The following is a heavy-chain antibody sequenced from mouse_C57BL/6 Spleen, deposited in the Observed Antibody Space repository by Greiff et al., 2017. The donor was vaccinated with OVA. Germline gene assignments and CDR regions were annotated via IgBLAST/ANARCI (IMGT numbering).Heavy chain of an antibody. D-gene: IGHD3-2*02. CDR3: ARKEQLSPYAMDY. V-gene: IGHV5-17*01. Sequence: VQLKESGGGLVKPGGSLKLSCAASGFTFSDYGMHWVRQAPEKGLEWVAYISSGSSTIYYADTVKGRFTISRDNAKNTLFLQMTSLRSEDTAMYYCARKEQLSPYAMDYWGQGTSVTVSS. CDR1: GFTFSDYG. CDR2: ISSGSSTI. J-gene: IGHJ4*01.